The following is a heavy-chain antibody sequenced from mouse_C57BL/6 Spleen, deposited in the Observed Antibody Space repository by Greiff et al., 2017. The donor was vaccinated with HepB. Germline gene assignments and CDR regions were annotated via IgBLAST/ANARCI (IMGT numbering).Heavy chain of an antibody. CDR2: IDPEDGET. CDR1: GFNIKDYY. Sequence: EVQLKESGAELVKPGASVKLSCTASGFNIKDYYMHWVKQRTEQGLEWIGRIDPEDGETKYAPKFQGKATITADTSSNTAYLQLSSLTSEDAAVYYCDRVYDGCYAFAYWGQGTLVTVSA. CDR3: DRVYDGCYAFAY. D-gene: IGHD2-3*01. J-gene: IGHJ3*01. V-gene: IGHV14-2*01.